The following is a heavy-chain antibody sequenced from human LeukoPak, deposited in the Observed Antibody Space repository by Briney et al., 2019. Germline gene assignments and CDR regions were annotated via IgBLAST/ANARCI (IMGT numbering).Heavy chain of an antibody. CDR1: GVSISDYY. Sequence: PSETLSLTCTVSGVSISDYYWNWIRQPAGKGLEWIGRIYTSGSTNYNPSLQSRVAMSLDRSENQFSLKLNSVTAADTAAYYCARDGWDRSSQTFDYWGEGTLVTVSS. CDR2: IYTSGST. D-gene: IGHD6-13*01. CDR3: ARDGWDRSSQTFDY. J-gene: IGHJ4*01. V-gene: IGHV4-4*07.